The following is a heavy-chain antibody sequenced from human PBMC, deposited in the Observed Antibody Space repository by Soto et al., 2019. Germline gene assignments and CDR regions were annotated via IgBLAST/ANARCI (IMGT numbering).Heavy chain of an antibody. CDR1: GGSLSGYY. D-gene: IGHD5-18*01. Sequence: SETLSLTCAVSGGSLSGYYWSWIRQPPGKGLEWIGEINHSGSTNYNPSLKSRVTISVDTSKNQFSLKLSSVTAADTAVYYCARGRSELPNLWLQRKEILGHYYYFGMYVGVQGTTVTVSS. CDR2: INHSGST. CDR3: ARGRSELPNLWLQRKEILGHYYYFGMYV. J-gene: IGHJ6*02. V-gene: IGHV4-34*01.